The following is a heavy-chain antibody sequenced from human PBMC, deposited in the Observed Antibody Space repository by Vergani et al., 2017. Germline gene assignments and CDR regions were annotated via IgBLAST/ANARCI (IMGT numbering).Heavy chain of an antibody. CDR3: ARTSHLEVTGYYPEDYYYGMDV. V-gene: IGHV1-69*01. J-gene: IGHJ6*02. Sequence: QVQLVQSGAEVKKPGSSVKVSCKASGGTFSSYAISWVRQAPGQGLEWMGGIIPIFGTANYGQKFQGRVTITADESTSTAYMELSSLRSEDTAVYYCARTSHLEVTGYYPEDYYYGMDVWGQGTTVTVSS. CDR2: IIPIFGTA. CDR1: GGTFSSYA. D-gene: IGHD3-9*01.